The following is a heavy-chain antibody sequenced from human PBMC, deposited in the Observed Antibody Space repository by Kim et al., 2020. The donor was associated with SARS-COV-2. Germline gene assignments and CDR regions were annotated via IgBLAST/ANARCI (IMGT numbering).Heavy chain of an antibody. CDR2: EGSDK. CDR3: ARDLRTTG. J-gene: IGHJ4*02. Sequence: EGSDKYYVDSVKGRLTISRDNANNSLYLQMNSLRAEGTAVYYCARDLRTTGWGQGTLVTVSS. D-gene: IGHD4-17*01. V-gene: IGHV3-7*01.